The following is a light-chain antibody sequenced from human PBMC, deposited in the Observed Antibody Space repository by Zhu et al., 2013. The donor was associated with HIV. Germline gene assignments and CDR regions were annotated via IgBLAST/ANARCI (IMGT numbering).Light chain of an antibody. Sequence: EIVLTQSPGTLSLSPGEGATLSCRASQSVNSNFLAWYQQKPGQAPRLLIYGASSRSTGTPDRFSGSGSGTDFTLTISRLEPEDFAVYYCQQYGSSPRTFGQGTKVEIK. CDR3: QQYGSSPRT. J-gene: IGKJ1*01. CDR2: GAS. V-gene: IGKV3-20*01. CDR1: QSVNSNF.